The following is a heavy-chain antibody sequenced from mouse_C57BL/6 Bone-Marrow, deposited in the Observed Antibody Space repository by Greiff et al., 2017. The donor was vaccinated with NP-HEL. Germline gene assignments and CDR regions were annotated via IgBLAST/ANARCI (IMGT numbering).Heavy chain of an antibody. J-gene: IGHJ1*03. V-gene: IGHV1-81*01. Sequence: QVQLKQSGAELARPGASVKLSCKASGYTFTSYGISWVKQRPGQGLEWIGEIYPRSGNTYSNEKFKGKATLTADKSSSTAYMEIRSLTSEDSAVFFGARWSLTTVAYWYFDVWGTGTAVTVSS. CDR3: ARWSLTTVAYWYFDV. CDR2: IYPRSGNT. D-gene: IGHD1-1*01. CDR1: GYTFTSYG.